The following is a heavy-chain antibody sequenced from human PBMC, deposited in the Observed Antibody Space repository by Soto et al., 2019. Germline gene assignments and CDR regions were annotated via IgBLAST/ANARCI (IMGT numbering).Heavy chain of an antibody. Sequence: XGSLRLSCAAAGFTFRSYEISWVRQAPGKGLEWVSAISGSGGSTYYADSVKGRFTISRDNSKNTLYLQMNSLRAEDTAVYYCAKDRYVITFGGVSDYWGQGTLVTVSS. CDR3: AKDRYVITFGGVSDY. CDR1: GFTFRSYE. D-gene: IGHD3-16*01. CDR2: ISGSGGST. V-gene: IGHV3-23*01. J-gene: IGHJ4*02.